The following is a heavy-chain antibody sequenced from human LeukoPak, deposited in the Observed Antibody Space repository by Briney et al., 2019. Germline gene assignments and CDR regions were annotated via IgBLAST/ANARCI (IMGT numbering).Heavy chain of an antibody. V-gene: IGHV4-31*03. CDR2: TYYSGST. Sequence: SQTLSLTCTVSGGSISSGGYYWSWIRQHPGKGLEWIGYTYYSGSTYYNPSLKSRVTISVDTSKNQFSLKLSSVTAADTAVYYCARAPYCSSTSCALFDYWGQGTLVTVSS. D-gene: IGHD2-2*01. J-gene: IGHJ4*02. CDR3: ARAPYCSSTSCALFDY. CDR1: GGSISSGGYY.